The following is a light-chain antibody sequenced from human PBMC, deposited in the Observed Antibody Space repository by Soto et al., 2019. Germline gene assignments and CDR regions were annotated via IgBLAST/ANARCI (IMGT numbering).Light chain of an antibody. CDR2: GAS. CDR3: QQYGGSPRT. V-gene: IGKV3-20*01. CDR1: QSVSSSY. Sequence: EIVLTQSPGTLSLSPGERATLSSRASQSVSSSYLAWYQQKPGQAPRLLIYGASSRATGIPDRFSGSGSGTDFTLTISRLEPEDFAVYYCQQYGGSPRTFGQGTKVDIK. J-gene: IGKJ1*01.